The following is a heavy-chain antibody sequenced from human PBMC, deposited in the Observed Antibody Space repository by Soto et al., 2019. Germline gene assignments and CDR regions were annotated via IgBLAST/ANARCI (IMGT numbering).Heavy chain of an antibody. J-gene: IGHJ3*02. D-gene: IGHD1-26*01. CDR1: GFTLSSSE. V-gene: IGHV3-48*03. CDR3: ARGLEYYFKPGVFDI. CDR2: VGSSGNTK. Sequence: EVQLVESGGGLEQPGGSLRLSCAASGFTLSSSEMNWVRQAPGKGLEWVSYVGSSGNTKYYADSVKGRFTISRDNAKNSLYLQMTSLRAEDTAVYYCARGLEYYFKPGVFDIWGQGTRVTVSS.